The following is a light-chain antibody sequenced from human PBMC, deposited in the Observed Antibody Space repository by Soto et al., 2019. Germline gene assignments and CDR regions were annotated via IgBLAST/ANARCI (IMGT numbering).Light chain of an antibody. J-gene: IGKJ1*01. CDR1: QSVSSY. CDR3: QPRNNWPGT. CDR2: DAS. Sequence: EIVLTQSPGTLYLSPGERAPLSCRASQSVSSYLAWYQQKPGQAPRLLIYDASNRATGIPARFSGSGSGTDFTLTISSLEPEDFAVYCCQPRNNWPGTFGQGTKVDIK. V-gene: IGKV3-11*01.